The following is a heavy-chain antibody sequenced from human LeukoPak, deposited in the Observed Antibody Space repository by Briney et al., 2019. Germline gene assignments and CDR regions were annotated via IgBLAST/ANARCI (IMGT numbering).Heavy chain of an antibody. CDR2: TGGA. CDR1: GASIGGDH. V-gene: IGHV4-4*09. J-gene: IGHJ5*02. CDR3: AVYFAGHGGRGT. Sequence: SETLSLTCIVSGASIGGDHWSWIRQPPGKGLEWIGNTGGADYNPSLRSRVTISVDTSKNQFSLKLTSVTAADTAVYFRAVYFAGHGGRGTWGQGAQVTVSS. D-gene: IGHD4-23*01.